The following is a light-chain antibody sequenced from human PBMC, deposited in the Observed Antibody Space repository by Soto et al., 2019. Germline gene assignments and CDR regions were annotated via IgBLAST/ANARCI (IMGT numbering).Light chain of an antibody. J-gene: IGKJ4*01. CDR2: RAS. Sequence: EIEITQSSATLSLSPRERATLSCRASQSINSNLAWYQQKPGQAPRLFIFRASSRATGLPARFSASGSGTDFNLTISSLQSEDFAVYYCQQYNNWPRATFGGGTKVDIK. V-gene: IGKV3-15*01. CDR3: QQYNNWPRAT. CDR1: QSINSN.